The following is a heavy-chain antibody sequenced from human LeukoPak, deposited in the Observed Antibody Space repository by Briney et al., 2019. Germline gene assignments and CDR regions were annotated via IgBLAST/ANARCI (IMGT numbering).Heavy chain of an antibody. CDR2: ISGDGGST. Sequence: GGSLRLSCAASGFAFDDYAMHWVRQAPGTGLEWVSLISGDGGSTYYADSAKGRFTVSRDNSKNSLYLQMNSLRTEDTALYYCAKDIRGDGYNSRFDYWGQGTLVTVSP. CDR3: AKDIRGDGYNSRFDY. J-gene: IGHJ4*02. V-gene: IGHV3-43*02. D-gene: IGHD5-24*01. CDR1: GFAFDDYA.